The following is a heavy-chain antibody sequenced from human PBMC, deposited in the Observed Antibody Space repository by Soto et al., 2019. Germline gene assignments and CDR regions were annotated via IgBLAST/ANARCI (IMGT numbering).Heavy chain of an antibody. Sequence: SETLSLTCTVSGGSISRSAYYWAWIRQPPGKGLEWIGDLYYDGTSYYNPSLNGRVTMSVDTSRNHFSLKLTPVTAADTAAYFCARPYRGGRGAFDIWGHGTMVTVS. J-gene: IGHJ3*02. CDR3: ARPYRGGRGAFDI. V-gene: IGHV4-39*02. CDR1: GGSISRSAYY. D-gene: IGHD6-19*01. CDR2: LYYDGTS.